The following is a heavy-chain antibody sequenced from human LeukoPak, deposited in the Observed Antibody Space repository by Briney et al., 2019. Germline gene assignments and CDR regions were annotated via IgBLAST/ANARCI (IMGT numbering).Heavy chain of an antibody. CDR1: GFTFSSYS. Sequence: GGSLRLSCAASGFTFSSYSMNWVRQAPGKGLEWVSYISSSSSTIYYADSVKGRFTISRDNAKNSLYLQMNSLRAEDTAVYYCARDPNTIFGVVNTDYWGQGTLVTASS. J-gene: IGHJ4*02. CDR3: ARDPNTIFGVVNTDY. CDR2: ISSSSSTI. V-gene: IGHV3-48*01. D-gene: IGHD3-3*01.